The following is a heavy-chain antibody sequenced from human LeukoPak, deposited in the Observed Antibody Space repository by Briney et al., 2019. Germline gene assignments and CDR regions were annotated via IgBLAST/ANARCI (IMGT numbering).Heavy chain of an antibody. Sequence: ASVKVSCKASGGTFSSYAISWVRQAPGQGLEWMGGIIPIFGTANYAQKFQGRVTITTDESTSTAYMELSSLRSEDTAVYYCARGPPNVVVIATFDYWGQGTLVTVSS. CDR1: GGTFSSYA. CDR2: IIPIFGTA. CDR3: ARGPPNVVVIATFDY. D-gene: IGHD2-21*01. V-gene: IGHV1-69*05. J-gene: IGHJ4*02.